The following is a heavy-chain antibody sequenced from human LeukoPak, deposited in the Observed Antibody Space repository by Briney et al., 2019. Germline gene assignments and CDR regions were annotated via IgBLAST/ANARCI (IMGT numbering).Heavy chain of an antibody. V-gene: IGHV3-33*08. Sequence: GGSLRLSCAASGFTFSSYDMHWVRQAPGKGLEWVAVIWYDGSNKYYADSVKGRFTISRDNSKNTLYLQMNSLRAEDTAVYYCARDRGVAAAGKNWFDPWAREPWSPSPQ. CDR3: ARDRGVAAAGKNWFDP. D-gene: IGHD6-13*01. J-gene: IGHJ5*02. CDR2: IWYDGSNK. CDR1: GFTFSSYD.